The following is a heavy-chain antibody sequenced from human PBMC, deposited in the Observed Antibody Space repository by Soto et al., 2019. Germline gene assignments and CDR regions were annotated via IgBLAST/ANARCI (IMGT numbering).Heavy chain of an antibody. J-gene: IGHJ2*01. D-gene: IGHD3-16*01. CDR2: INSDGSTT. Sequence: EVQLVESGGGLIQPGGSLRLSCAASGFTFSSYWMHWVRQAPGKGLVWVSRINSDGSTTSYADYVKGRFTISRDNAKNTLYLKMNSLRAEDTAVYYCARGGGLNWYFDLWGRGTLVTVSS. CDR1: GFTFSSYW. V-gene: IGHV3-74*01. CDR3: ARGGGLNWYFDL.